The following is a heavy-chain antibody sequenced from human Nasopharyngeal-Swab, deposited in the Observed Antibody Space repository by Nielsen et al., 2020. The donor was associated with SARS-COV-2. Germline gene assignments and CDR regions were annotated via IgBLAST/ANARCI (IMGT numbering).Heavy chain of an antibody. CDR2: INPSGGST. V-gene: IGHV1-46*01. CDR3: AREIVGASYYYYGMDV. J-gene: IGHJ6*02. D-gene: IGHD1-26*01. Sequence: WVRQAPGQGLEWMGIINPSGGSTSYAQKFQGRVTMTRDTSTSTVYMEQSSLRSEDTAVYYCAREIVGASYYYYGMDVWGQGTTVTVSS.